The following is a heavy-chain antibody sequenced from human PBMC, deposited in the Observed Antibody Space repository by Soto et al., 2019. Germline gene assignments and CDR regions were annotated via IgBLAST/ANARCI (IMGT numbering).Heavy chain of an antibody. D-gene: IGHD3-16*02. J-gene: IGHJ4*02. Sequence: GGSLRLSCAASGFSFNIYAMSWVRQAPGKGLEWVSGISGSGDRTHYVDSVKGRFTISRDNVKNTLYLQMNSLRVEDTAVYYCAKASTYEYVWGSFRYYFDHWGQGALVTVSS. CDR1: GFSFNIYA. CDR3: AKASTYEYVWGSFRYYFDH. V-gene: IGHV3-23*01. CDR2: ISGSGDRT.